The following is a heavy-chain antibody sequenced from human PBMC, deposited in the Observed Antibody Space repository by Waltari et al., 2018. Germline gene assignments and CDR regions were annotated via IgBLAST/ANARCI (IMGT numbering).Heavy chain of an antibody. CDR2: IIVGSGAT. J-gene: IGHJ4*02. Sequence: QMQLVQSGPEVKKPGTSVKVSCKASGLSFSTSVMQWVRQARGQSLEWMGLIIVGSGATNAAQRFQERVTFTRDRSTSTAYMELSGLRLEDTAVYYCAFMITFGGAVADYWGQGTLVTVSS. CDR1: GLSFSTSV. CDR3: AFMITFGGAVADY. V-gene: IGHV1-58*02. D-gene: IGHD3-16*01.